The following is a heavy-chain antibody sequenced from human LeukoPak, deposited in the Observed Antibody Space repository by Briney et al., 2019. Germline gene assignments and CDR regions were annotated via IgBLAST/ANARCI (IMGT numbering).Heavy chain of an antibody. V-gene: IGHV4-59*08. J-gene: IGHJ4*02. D-gene: IGHD3-22*01. CDR1: GGSISSYY. CDR3: ARHAPHPVVVTMFDY. CDR2: IYYSGST. Sequence: KPSETLSLTCTVSGGSISSYYWNWIRQPPGKGLEWIGYIYYSGSTNYNPSLKSRVTISVDTSKNQFSLKLSSVTAADTAVYYCARHAPHPVVVTMFDYWGQGTLVTVSS.